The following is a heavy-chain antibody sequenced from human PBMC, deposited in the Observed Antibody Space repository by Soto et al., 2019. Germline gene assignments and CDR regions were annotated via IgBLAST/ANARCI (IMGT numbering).Heavy chain of an antibody. Sequence: ASVKVSCKASGFTFTSYGISWVRQAPGQGLEWMAWISIYNDNTKYAQKFQGGITMTTDTSTSTAYMELRSLGSDDTAVYYCARETYYFGSGTYDDGMDVWGQGTTVTVSS. V-gene: IGHV1-18*04. CDR1: GFTFTSYG. CDR3: ARETYYFGSGTYDDGMDV. CDR2: ISIYNDNT. D-gene: IGHD3-10*01. J-gene: IGHJ6*02.